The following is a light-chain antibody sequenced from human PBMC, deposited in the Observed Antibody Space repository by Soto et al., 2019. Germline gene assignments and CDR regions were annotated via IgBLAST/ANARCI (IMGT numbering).Light chain of an antibody. CDR3: GTWDSSLSAGRV. V-gene: IGLV1-51*01. CDR1: SSNIGNNY. Sequence: QSVLTQPPSVSAAPGQKVTISCSGSSSNIGNNYVFWYQQLPGTAPKLLIYDNNKRPSGIPDRFSGSKSGTSATLGITGLQTGDEADYYCGTWDSSLSAGRVFGGGTKLTVL. J-gene: IGLJ2*01. CDR2: DNN.